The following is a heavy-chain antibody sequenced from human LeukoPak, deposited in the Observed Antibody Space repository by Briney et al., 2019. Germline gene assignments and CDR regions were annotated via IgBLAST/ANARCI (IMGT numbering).Heavy chain of an antibody. CDR2: ISGSGDNT. Sequence: GGSLRLSCAASGFTFYTYAMTWVRQAPGKGLEWVSSISGSGDNTYYADSVKGRFTVSRDNSKNTLYLQMNSLRAEDTAVYYCAKPPGDCTGGTCYSFDYGARGPRVTVPS. CDR1: GFTFYTYA. D-gene: IGHD2-15*01. V-gene: IGHV3-23*01. CDR3: AKPPGDCTGGTCYSFDY. J-gene: IGHJ4*02.